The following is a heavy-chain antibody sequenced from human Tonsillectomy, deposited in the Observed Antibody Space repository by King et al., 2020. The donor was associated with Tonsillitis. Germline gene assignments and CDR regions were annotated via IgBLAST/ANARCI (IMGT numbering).Heavy chain of an antibody. Sequence: VQLVESGAELKKPGESLRISCKGSGYSFTSYWISWVRQMPGKGLEWMGRIDPSDSYTNYSPSFQGNVTISAAKSISTAYLQWSSLKASDTAMYYCATVVVPAARYYYYYMDVWGTGTTVTVSS. D-gene: IGHD2-2*01. J-gene: IGHJ6*03. CDR1: GYSFTSYW. CDR3: ATVVVPAARYYYYYMDV. CDR2: IDPSDSYT. V-gene: IGHV5-10-1*03.